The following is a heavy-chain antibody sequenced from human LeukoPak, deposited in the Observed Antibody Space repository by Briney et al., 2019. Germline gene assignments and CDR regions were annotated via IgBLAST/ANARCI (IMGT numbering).Heavy chain of an antibody. V-gene: IGHV3-48*03. Sequence: PGGSLRLSCAASGFTFSSYVMHWVRQAPGKGLEWVSYISSSGSTIYYADSVKRRFTISRDNAKNSLYLQMNSLRAEDTAVYYCARDTSSGWFYDYYYMDVWGKGTTVTISS. CDR1: GFTFSSYV. CDR3: ARDTSSGWFYDYYYMDV. J-gene: IGHJ6*03. D-gene: IGHD6-19*01. CDR2: ISSSGSTI.